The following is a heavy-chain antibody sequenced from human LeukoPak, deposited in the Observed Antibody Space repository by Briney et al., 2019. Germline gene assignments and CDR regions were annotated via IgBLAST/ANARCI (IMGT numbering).Heavy chain of an antibody. D-gene: IGHD2-2*01. J-gene: IGHJ6*02. Sequence: GASVKVSCKASGYTFTSYAMHWVRQAPGQRLEWMGWINAGNGNTKYSQKFQGRVTITRDTSASTAYMELSSLRSEDTAVYYCARESFIYAGGGMDVWGQGTTVTVSS. CDR3: ARESFIYAGGGMDV. CDR2: INAGNGNT. CDR1: GYTFTSYA. V-gene: IGHV1-3*01.